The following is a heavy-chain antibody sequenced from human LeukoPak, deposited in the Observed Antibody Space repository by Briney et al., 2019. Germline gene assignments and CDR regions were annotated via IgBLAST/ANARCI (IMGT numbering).Heavy chain of an antibody. V-gene: IGHV3-23*01. D-gene: IGHD5-18*01. Sequence: GSLRLSCAASGFTFSSSAMSWVRQVPGRGLEWVSGISASGGSTSYADSVKGRFTISRDNSKNTLYLQMNSLRAEDTAVYYCAKDLSRYSYGSYYFDYWGQGTLVTVSS. CDR2: ISASGGST. CDR1: GFTFSSSA. CDR3: AKDLSRYSYGSYYFDY. J-gene: IGHJ4*02.